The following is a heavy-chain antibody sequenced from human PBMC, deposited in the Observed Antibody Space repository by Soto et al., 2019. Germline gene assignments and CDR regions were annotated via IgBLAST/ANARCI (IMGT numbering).Heavy chain of an antibody. J-gene: IGHJ4*02. V-gene: IGHV1-18*01. D-gene: IGHD4-17*01. CDR3: ARSYDYGDYFDY. CDR1: GYTFTSYG. CDR2: ISAYNGNT. Sequence: ASVKVSCKASGYTFTSYGISGVRQAPGQGLEWMGWISAYNGNTNYAQKLQGRVTMTTDTSTSTAYMELRSLRSDDTAVYYCARSYDYGDYFDYWGQGTLVTVSS.